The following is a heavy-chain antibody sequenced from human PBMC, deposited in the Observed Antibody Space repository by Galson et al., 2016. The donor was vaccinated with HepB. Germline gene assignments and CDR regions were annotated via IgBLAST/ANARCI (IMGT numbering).Heavy chain of an antibody. CDR1: GFTLKTYS. V-gene: IGHV3-21*01. D-gene: IGHD3-16*01. J-gene: IGHJ4*02. Sequence: SLRLSCAASGFTLKTYSVKWVRQAPGKGLEWVSSIDRSNDFIHYADSVKGRFTMSRDNAENSLYLQMNSLRPEDTAVYYCGRGDEFEVWGQGILVTVSS. CDR3: GRGDEFEV. CDR2: IDRSNDFI.